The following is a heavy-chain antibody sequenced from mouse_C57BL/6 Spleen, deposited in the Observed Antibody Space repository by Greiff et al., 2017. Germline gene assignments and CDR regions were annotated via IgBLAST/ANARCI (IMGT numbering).Heavy chain of an antibody. Sequence: EVQLQESGPELVKPGASVKISCKASGYSFTDYNLNWVKQSNGKSLEWIGVINPNYGTTSYNQKFKGKATLTVDQSSSTAYMQLNSLTSEYSAVYYCARRTAQAPWFAYWGQGTLVTVSA. CDR2: INPNYGTT. J-gene: IGHJ3*01. V-gene: IGHV1-39*01. CDR1: GYSFTDYN. CDR3: ARRTAQAPWFAY. D-gene: IGHD3-2*02.